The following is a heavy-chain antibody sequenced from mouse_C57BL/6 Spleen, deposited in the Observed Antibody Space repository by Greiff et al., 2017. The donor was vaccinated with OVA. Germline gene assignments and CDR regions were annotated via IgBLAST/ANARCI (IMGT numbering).Heavy chain of an antibody. D-gene: IGHD4-1*01. CDR3: ARSNFPFDY. Sequence: QVHVKQPGAELVRPGSSVKLSCKASGYTFTSYWMDWVKQRPGQGLEWIGNIYPSDSETHYNQKFKDKATLTVDKSSSTAYMQLSSLTSEDSAVYYCARSNFPFDYWGQGTTLTVSS. J-gene: IGHJ2*01. CDR2: IYPSDSET. V-gene: IGHV1-61*01. CDR1: GYTFTSYW.